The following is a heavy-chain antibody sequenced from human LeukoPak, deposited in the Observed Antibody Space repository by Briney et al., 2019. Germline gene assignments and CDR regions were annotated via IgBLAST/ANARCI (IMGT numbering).Heavy chain of an antibody. CDR2: IRYDGSNK. CDR3: AKNWKIVVVPAAIHAEYFQH. J-gene: IGHJ1*01. Sequence: GGSLRLSCAASGFTLSSYGMHWVRQAPGKGLEWVAFIRYDGSNKYYADSVKGRFTISRDNSKNTLYLQMNSLRAEDTAVYYCAKNWKIVVVPAAIHAEYFQHWGQGTLVTVSS. D-gene: IGHD2-2*01. CDR1: GFTLSSYG. V-gene: IGHV3-30*02.